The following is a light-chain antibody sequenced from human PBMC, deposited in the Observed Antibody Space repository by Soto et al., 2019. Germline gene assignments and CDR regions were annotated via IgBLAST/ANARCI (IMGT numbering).Light chain of an antibody. Sequence: DIQMTQSPSTLSVSVGDRATITCRASQTISSWLAWYQQKPGQAPKLLIYKASNLKSGVPSRFSGSGSGTEFTLTISSLQPDDFATYYCQHYNSYSEAFGQGTKVELK. CDR2: KAS. CDR1: QTISSW. CDR3: QHYNSYSEA. V-gene: IGKV1-5*03. J-gene: IGKJ1*01.